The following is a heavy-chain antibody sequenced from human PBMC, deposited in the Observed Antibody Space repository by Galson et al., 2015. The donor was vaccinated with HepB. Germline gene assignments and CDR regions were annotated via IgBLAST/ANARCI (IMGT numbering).Heavy chain of an antibody. CDR1: GFTFSSYA. J-gene: IGHJ4*02. D-gene: IGHD3-10*01. V-gene: IGHV3-23*01. Sequence: SLRLSCAASGFTFSSYAMSWVRQAPGKGLEWVSSMSAGGYTTYYADSVKGRFTISRDNSKNTLYLQMDSLRAEDTAIYYCAKGAAEFYFEYWGQGTLVTASS. CDR3: AKGAAEFYFEY. CDR2: MSAGGYTT.